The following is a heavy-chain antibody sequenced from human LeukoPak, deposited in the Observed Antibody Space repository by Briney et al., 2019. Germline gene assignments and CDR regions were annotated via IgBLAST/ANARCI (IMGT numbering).Heavy chain of an antibody. CDR1: GGSISSGGYY. D-gene: IGHD5-12*01. V-gene: IGHV4-31*03. CDR2: IYYSGST. J-gene: IGHJ4*02. Sequence: SQTLSLTCTVSGGSISSGGYYWSWIRQHPGKGLEWIGYIYYSGSTYYNPSPKSRVTISVDTSKNQFSLKLSSVTAADTAVYYCARAGYSGYLPDYWGQGTLVTVSS. CDR3: ARAGYSGYLPDY.